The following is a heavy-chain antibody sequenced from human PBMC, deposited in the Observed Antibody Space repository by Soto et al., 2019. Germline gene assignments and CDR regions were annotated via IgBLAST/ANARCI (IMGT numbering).Heavy chain of an antibody. J-gene: IGHJ4*02. CDR3: VRLKEDGYNQAY. Sequence: QVQLMQSGNEVKKPGASVKVSCEASGYTFANFAISWVRQAPGQGLEWLGWISAYTGDTRYSQKLQGRVTMTTNALTNTDYMELRSLRADDTAVYYCVRLKEDGYNQAYWGQGTLVTVSS. CDR1: GYTFANFA. CDR2: ISAYTGDT. V-gene: IGHV1-18*01. D-gene: IGHD1-20*01.